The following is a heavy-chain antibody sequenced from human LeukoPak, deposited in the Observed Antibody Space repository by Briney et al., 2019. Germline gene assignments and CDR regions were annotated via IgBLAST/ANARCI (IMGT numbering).Heavy chain of an antibody. Sequence: GGSLRLSCAASGFTFSNAWMNWVRQAPGKGLEWVGRTKSKTDGGTTDYAAPVKGRFTISRDDSKNTLYLQMNSLKTEDTAVYYCTTVYDSSGYYRRGFDSWGQGTLVTVSS. J-gene: IGHJ4*02. CDR3: TTVYDSSGYYRRGFDS. V-gene: IGHV3-15*07. CDR1: GFTFSNAW. D-gene: IGHD3-22*01. CDR2: TKSKTDGGTT.